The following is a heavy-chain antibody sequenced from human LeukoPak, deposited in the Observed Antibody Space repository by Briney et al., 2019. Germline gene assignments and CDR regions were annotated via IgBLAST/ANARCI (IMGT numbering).Heavy chain of an antibody. CDR1: GGAISSGNYY. CDR2: IYYSGST. V-gene: IGHV4-30-4*01. J-gene: IGHJ6*02. CDR3: ARSYYYYYGRDV. Sequence: SETLSLTCTVSGGAISSGNYYWSWIRQPPGKGLEWIGYIYYSGSTYYNPSLKSRVTISVDTSKNQFSLKLSSVTAADTAVYYCARSYYYYYGRDVWGQGTTVTVSS.